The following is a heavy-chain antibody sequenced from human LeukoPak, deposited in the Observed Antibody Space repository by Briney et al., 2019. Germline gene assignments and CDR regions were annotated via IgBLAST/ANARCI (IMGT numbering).Heavy chain of an antibody. V-gene: IGHV4-38-2*02. Sequence: SETLSLTCTVSGYSISSGHYWGWIRQPPGKGLEWIGSGSTYYNPSLKSRVTISVDTSKNQFSLKLSSVTAADTAVYYCSSLHSNYFDYWGQGSLVTVSS. D-gene: IGHD4-11*01. CDR3: SSLHSNYFDY. CDR1: GYSISSGHY. J-gene: IGHJ4*02. CDR2: SGST.